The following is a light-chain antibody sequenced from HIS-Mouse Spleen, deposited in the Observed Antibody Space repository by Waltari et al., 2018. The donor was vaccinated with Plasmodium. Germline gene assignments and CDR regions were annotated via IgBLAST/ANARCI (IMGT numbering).Light chain of an antibody. Sequence: EIVMTQPPATLSVSPGERATLSCRASQCVSSNLAWYQQKPGQAPRLLIYGASTRATGIPARFSGSGSGTEFTLTISSLQSEDFAVYYCQQYNNWSFTFGPGTKVDIK. V-gene: IGKV3-15*01. CDR1: QCVSSN. J-gene: IGKJ3*01. CDR3: QQYNNWSFT. CDR2: GAS.